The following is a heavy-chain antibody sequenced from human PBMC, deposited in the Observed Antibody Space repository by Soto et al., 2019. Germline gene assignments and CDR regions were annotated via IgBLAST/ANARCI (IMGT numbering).Heavy chain of an antibody. CDR1: GGSISSSSYY. CDR2: IYYSGST. V-gene: IGHV4-39*01. CDR3: ARHPPPDAFDI. Sequence: QLQLQESGPGLVKPSETLSLTCTVSGGSISSSSYYWGWIRQPPGKGLEWIGSIYYSGSTYYNPSLQSRGTISVDTSKNQFPLKLRSVTGADTAVYYCARHPPPDAFDIWGQGTMVTVSS. J-gene: IGHJ3*02.